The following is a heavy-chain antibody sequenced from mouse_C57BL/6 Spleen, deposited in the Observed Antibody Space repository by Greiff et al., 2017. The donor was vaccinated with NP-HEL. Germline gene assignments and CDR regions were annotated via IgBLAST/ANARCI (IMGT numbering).Heavy chain of an antibody. D-gene: IGHD1-1*01. J-gene: IGHJ2*01. CDR1: GFNIKDYY. V-gene: IGHV14-1*01. CDR3: TTFYYGSSYEDY. CDR2: IDPEDGDT. Sequence: EVKLMESGAELVRPGASVKLSCTASGFNIKDYYMHWVKQRPEQGLEWIGRIDPEDGDTEYAPKFQGKATMTADTSSNTAYLQLSSLTSEDTAVYYCTTFYYGSSYEDYWGQGTTLTVSS.